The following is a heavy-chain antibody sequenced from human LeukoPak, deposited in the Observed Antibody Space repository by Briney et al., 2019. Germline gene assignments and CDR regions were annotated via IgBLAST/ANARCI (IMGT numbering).Heavy chain of an antibody. CDR3: ARESGSYYIYFDY. Sequence: PSETLLTGAVYGGSFSGYYWSWIRQPPGKGLEWIGEINHSGSTNYNPSLKSRVTISVDTSKNQFSLKLSSVTAADTAVYYCARESGSYYIYFDYWGQGTLVTVSS. D-gene: IGHD1-26*01. CDR2: INHSGST. V-gene: IGHV4-34*01. CDR1: GGSFSGYY. J-gene: IGHJ4*02.